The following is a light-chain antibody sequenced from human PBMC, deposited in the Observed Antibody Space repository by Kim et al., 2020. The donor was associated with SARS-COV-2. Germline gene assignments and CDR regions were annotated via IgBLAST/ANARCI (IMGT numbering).Light chain of an antibody. CDR3: QVWDSSSDRGV. CDR2: YDS. Sequence: SYELTQPPSVSVAPGKTARITCGGNNIGSKSVHWYQQKPGQAPVLVIYYDSDRPSGIPERFSGSNSGNTATLTISRAEAGDEADYYCQVWDSSSDRGVFG. J-gene: IGLJ3*02. CDR1: NIGSKS. V-gene: IGLV3-21*04.